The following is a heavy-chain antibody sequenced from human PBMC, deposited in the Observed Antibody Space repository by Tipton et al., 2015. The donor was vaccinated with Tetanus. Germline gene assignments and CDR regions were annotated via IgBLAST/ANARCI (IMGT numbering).Heavy chain of an antibody. CDR3: ARIRTGHYTDFDC. CDR1: GITFKTYW. CDR2: IKQDGSEK. J-gene: IGHJ4*02. V-gene: IGHV3-7*01. D-gene: IGHD4-11*01. Sequence: SLRLSCTGSGITFKTYWMSWVRQAPGKGLEWVANIKQDGSEKYYVDSVKGRFTISRDNAKNSLYLQMNSLRAEDTAVYYCARIRTGHYTDFDCWGLGTLVTVSS.